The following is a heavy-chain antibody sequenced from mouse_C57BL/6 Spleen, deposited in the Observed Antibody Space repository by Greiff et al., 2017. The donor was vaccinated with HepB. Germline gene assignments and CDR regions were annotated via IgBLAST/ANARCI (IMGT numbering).Heavy chain of an antibody. CDR3: TREEYFDV. CDR1: GYTFTDYE. Sequence: VKLQESGAELVRPGASVTLSCKASGYTFTDYEMHWVKQTPVHGLEWIGAIDPETGGTAYNQKFKGKAILTADKSSSTAYMELRSLTSEDSAVYYCTREEYFDVWGTGTTVTVSS. J-gene: IGHJ1*03. CDR2: IDPETGGT. V-gene: IGHV1-15*01.